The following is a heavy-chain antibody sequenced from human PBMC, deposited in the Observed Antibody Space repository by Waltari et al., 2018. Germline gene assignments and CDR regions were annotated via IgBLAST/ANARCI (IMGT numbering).Heavy chain of an antibody. CDR1: GDSMNSNNW. D-gene: IGHD2-15*01. CDR3: ARDRGRGLYLDS. CDR2: SHRSGKT. V-gene: IGHV4-4*02. Sequence: QVQLQESGPRLVKPSGTLSLTCTVSGDSMNSNNWWSWVRQSPETGLEWSGQSHRSGKTNYNPSLASRVSISIDTANNQLSLLVTSTTAADTAVYYCARDRGRGLYLDSWGQGTLVTVSP. J-gene: IGHJ4*02.